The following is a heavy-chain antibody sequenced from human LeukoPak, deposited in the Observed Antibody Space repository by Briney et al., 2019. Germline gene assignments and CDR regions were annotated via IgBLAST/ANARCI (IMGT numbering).Heavy chain of an antibody. V-gene: IGHV1-8*03. J-gene: IGHJ4*02. CDR1: GYTFTSYD. CDR2: MNPNGGNT. Sequence: ASVKVSCKASGYTFTSYDINWVRQATGQGLEWMGWMNPNGGNTGYAQKFQGRVTITRNTSISTAYMELSSLRSEDTAVYYCARGPSRWEWFGTPFDYWGQGTLVTVSS. D-gene: IGHD3-10*01. CDR3: ARGPSRWEWFGTPFDY.